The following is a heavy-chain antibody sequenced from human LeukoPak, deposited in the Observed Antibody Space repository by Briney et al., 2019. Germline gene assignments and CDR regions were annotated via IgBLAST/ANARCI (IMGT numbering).Heavy chain of an antibody. CDR3: ARNTYSSSSWIHDRPNWFDP. V-gene: IGHV1-2*02. CDR1: GYTFTGYY. Sequence: GASVKVSCKASGYTFTGYYMHWVRQAPGQGLEWMGWINPNSGGTNYAQKFQGRVTMTRDTSISTAYMELSRLRSDDTAVYYCARNTYSSSSWIHDRPNWFDPWGQGTLVTVSS. D-gene: IGHD6-6*01. CDR2: INPNSGGT. J-gene: IGHJ5*02.